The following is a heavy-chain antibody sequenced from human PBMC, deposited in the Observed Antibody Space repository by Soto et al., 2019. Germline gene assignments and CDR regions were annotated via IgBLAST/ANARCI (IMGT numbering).Heavy chain of an antibody. CDR3: ARDPDENQLNPGGSFVN. CDR2: ISHHGSNK. J-gene: IGHJ4*02. V-gene: IGHV3-30-3*01. CDR1: GFGFTSHA. Sequence: GGSLRLSCIASGFGFTSHAMHWVRQAPGKGLEWVAVISHHGSNKYYSDSVKGRFTVSRDNSKNTLFLQMNSLRIDDTAVYYYARDPDENQLNPGGSFVNWGQGNLVTVSS. D-gene: IGHD1-1*01.